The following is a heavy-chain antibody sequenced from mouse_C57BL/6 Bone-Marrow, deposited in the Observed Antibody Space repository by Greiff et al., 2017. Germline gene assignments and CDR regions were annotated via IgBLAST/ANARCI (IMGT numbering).Heavy chain of an antibody. D-gene: IGHD2-3*01. CDR3: TRGYYEAY. CDR2: IDPENGDT. CDR1: GFNIKDDY. Sequence: EVQLQQSGAELVRPGASVKLSCTASGFNIKDDYMHWVKQRPEQGLEWIGWIDPENGDTEYASKFQGKATITADTSSNTAYLQLSSLTSEDTAVYYCTRGYYEAYWVQGTLVTVSA. V-gene: IGHV14-4*01. J-gene: IGHJ3*01.